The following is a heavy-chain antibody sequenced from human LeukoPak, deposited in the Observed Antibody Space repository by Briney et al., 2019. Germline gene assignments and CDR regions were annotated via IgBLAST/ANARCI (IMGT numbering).Heavy chain of an antibody. D-gene: IGHD1-26*01. J-gene: IGHJ4*02. CDR2: ISWDGGST. CDR3: AKADSGSYFGVDY. CDR1: GFTFDDYT. V-gene: IGHV3-43*01. Sequence: GTSLRLSCAASGFTFDDYTMHWVRQAPGKGLEWVSLISWDGGSTYYADSVKGRFTISRDNSKNSLYLQMNSLRTEDTALYYCAKADSGSYFGVDYWGQGTLVTVSS.